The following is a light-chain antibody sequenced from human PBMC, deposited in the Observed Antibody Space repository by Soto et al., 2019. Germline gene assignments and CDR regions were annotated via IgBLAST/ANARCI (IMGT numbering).Light chain of an antibody. CDR2: DAS. CDR3: QQRSNWPPRGT. CDR1: QSVSSY. V-gene: IGKV3-11*01. Sequence: EIVLTQSPATLSLSPGERATLSCRASQSVSSYLAWYQQKPGQAPRLLIYDASNRATGIPARFSGSGSGTDCTLAISSLEPEDFAVYYCQQRSNWPPRGTFGQGTKVEIK. J-gene: IGKJ1*01.